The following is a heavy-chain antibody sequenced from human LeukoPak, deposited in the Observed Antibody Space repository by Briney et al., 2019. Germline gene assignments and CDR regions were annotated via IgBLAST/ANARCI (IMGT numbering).Heavy chain of an antibody. CDR3: AADRMAGSRVYY. J-gene: IGHJ4*02. D-gene: IGHD6-19*01. CDR2: IVVGSGNT. V-gene: IGHV1-58*02. Sequence: SVRDSPVAPGFTSTVSAICWVRPARGQRLEWIGWIVVGSGNTNYAQKFQERVNITRDMSTLTAYMELSSLKSEDTDEYYCAADRMAGSRVYYWGQGTLVTVSS. CDR1: GFTSTVSA.